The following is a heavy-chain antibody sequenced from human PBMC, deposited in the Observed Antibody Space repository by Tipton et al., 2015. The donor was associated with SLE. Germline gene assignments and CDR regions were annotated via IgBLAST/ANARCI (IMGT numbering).Heavy chain of an antibody. J-gene: IGHJ4*02. CDR1: GGSFSGYY. Sequence: LRLSCAVYGGSFSGYYWSWIRQPPGKGLEWIGEINHSGSTNYNPSLKSRVTISVDTSKNQFSPKLSSVTAADTAVYYCARANIVVVPAALDYWGQGTLVTVSS. D-gene: IGHD2-2*01. V-gene: IGHV4-34*01. CDR3: ARANIVVVPAALDY. CDR2: INHSGST.